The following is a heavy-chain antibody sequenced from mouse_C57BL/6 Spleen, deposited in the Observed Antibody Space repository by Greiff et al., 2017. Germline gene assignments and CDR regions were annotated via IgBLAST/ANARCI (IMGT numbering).Heavy chain of an antibody. J-gene: IGHJ4*01. Sequence: DVKLVESGGDLVKPGGSLKLSCAASGFTFSSYGMSWVRQTPDKRLEWVATISSGGSYTYYPDSVKGRFTISRDNAKNTLYLQMSSLKSEDTAMYYCARHLLGEDYWGQGTSVTVSS. V-gene: IGHV5-6*02. CDR2: ISSGGSYT. CDR3: ARHLLGEDY. D-gene: IGHD2-10*02. CDR1: GFTFSSYG.